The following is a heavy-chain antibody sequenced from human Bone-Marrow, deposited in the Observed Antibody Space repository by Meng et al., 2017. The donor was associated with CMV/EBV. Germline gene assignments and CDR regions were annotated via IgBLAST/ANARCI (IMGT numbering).Heavy chain of an antibody. D-gene: IGHD3-10*01. J-gene: IGHJ5*02. CDR1: XGSISSSRYF. CDR3: ARDRGRVTIHSGFDP. Sequence: QLQLQESGPGLLKPSATLSLTCTVSXGSISSSRYFWGWIRQPPAKGLEWIGSVYYSGGTYYNPSLKSRVTISVDTSRNQFSLKLTSVTAADTAVYYCARDRGRVTIHSGFDPWGQGTRVTVSS. CDR2: VYYSGGT. V-gene: IGHV4-39*07.